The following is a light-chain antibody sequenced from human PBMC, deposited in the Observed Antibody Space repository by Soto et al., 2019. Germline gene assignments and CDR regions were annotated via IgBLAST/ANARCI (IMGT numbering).Light chain of an antibody. CDR2: GAS. CDR3: QQYGSSPT. V-gene: IGKV3-20*01. CDR1: QSVSSSY. Sequence: EIVLTQSPGTLSLSPGERATLSCRASQSVSSSYLASYQQKPGQAPRLLIYGASSRATGIPDRFSGSGSGTYFTLTISRLEPEDFAVYYCQQYGSSPTFGQGTKVEIK. J-gene: IGKJ1*01.